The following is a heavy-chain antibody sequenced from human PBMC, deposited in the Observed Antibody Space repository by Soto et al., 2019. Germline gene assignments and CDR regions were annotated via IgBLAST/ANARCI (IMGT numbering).Heavy chain of an antibody. CDR2: ISSSSSYI. Sequence: GGSLRLSCAASGFTFSSYSMNWVRQAPGKGLEWVSSISSSSSYIYYADSVKGRFTISRDNAKNSLYLQMNSLRAEDTAVYYCARDDVTSSYYYGMDVWGQGTTVTVSS. D-gene: IGHD3-10*02. V-gene: IGHV3-21*01. CDR1: GFTFSSYS. CDR3: ARDDVTSSYYYGMDV. J-gene: IGHJ6*02.